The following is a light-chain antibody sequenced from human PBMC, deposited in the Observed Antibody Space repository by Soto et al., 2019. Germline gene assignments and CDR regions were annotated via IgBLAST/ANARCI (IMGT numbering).Light chain of an antibody. V-gene: IGLV2-14*03. Sequence: QSALTQPAAVSGSPGQSIAISCTGTSRDIGAYNYVSWYQQHPGKVPKLLIYDVSNRPSGISNRFSCSKSGNTASLTISGLQAEYEADYDCSSSTDTRIYVFGPRTKVTV. CDR1: SRDIGAYNY. CDR2: DVS. J-gene: IGLJ1*01. CDR3: SSSTDTRIYV.